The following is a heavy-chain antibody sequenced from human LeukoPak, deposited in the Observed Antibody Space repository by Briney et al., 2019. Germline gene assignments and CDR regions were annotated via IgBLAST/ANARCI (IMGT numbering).Heavy chain of an antibody. D-gene: IGHD3-3*01. CDR1: GGPISSYY. V-gene: IGHV4-59*01. Sequence: SETLSLTCTVSGGPISSYYWSWIRQPPGKGLEWIGYIYYSGSTNYNPSLKSRVTISVDTSKNQFSLKLSSVTAADTAVYYCARVGYDFWSGYENPFDYWGQGTLVTVSS. CDR2: IYYSGST. CDR3: ARVGYDFWSGYENPFDY. J-gene: IGHJ4*02.